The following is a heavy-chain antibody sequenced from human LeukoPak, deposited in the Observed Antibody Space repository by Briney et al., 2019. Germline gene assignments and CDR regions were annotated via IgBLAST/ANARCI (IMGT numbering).Heavy chain of an antibody. J-gene: IGHJ3*01. D-gene: IGHD3-3*01. CDR1: GGSISSYY. CDR2: IYYSGST. V-gene: IGHV4-59*08. Sequence: SETLSLTCTVSGGSISSYYWSWIRQPPGKGLEWIGYIYYSGSTNYNPSLKSRVTISVDTSKNQFSLKLSSVTAADTAVYYCARTFSIFGAAHGAFDLWGQGTMVTVSS. CDR3: ARTFSIFGAAHGAFDL.